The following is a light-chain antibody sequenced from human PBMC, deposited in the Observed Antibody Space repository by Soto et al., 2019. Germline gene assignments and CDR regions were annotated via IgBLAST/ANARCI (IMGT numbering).Light chain of an antibody. CDR1: QSVSSSY. J-gene: IGKJ5*01. V-gene: IGKV3-20*01. CDR2: GAS. Sequence: EIVLTQSPGTLSLSPGERATLSCRASQSVSSSYLAWYQQKPGQAPRLLIYGASRRATGIPDRLSGSGSGTDFTLTISRLEPEDFAVYSCQQYGSSAITFGQGTRLEIK. CDR3: QQYGSSAIT.